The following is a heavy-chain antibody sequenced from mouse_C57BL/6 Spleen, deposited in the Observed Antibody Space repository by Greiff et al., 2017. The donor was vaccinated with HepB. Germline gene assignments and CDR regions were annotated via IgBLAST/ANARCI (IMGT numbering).Heavy chain of an antibody. CDR2: ISDGGSYT. D-gene: IGHD2-3*01. J-gene: IGHJ3*01. Sequence: EVQRVESGGGLVKPGGSLKLSCAASGFTFSSYAMSWVRQTPEKRLEWVATISDGGSYTYYPDNVKGRFTISRDNAKNNLYLQMSHLKSEDTAMYYCARERGDDGYYVRFAYWGQGTLVTVSA. CDR1: GFTFSSYA. CDR3: ARERGDDGYYVRFAY. V-gene: IGHV5-4*01.